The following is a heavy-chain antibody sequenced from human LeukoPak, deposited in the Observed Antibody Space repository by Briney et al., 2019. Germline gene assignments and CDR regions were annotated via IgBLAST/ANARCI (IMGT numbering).Heavy chain of an antibody. Sequence: PGGSLRLSSAASGFTFSSYWMSWVRQAPGKGLEWVANIKQDGSEKYYVDSVKGRFTISRDNAKNSLYPQMNSLRAEDTAVYYCATYSSLNAREFQYWGQGTLVTVSS. CDR2: IKQDGSEK. D-gene: IGHD3-22*01. CDR1: GFTFSSYW. V-gene: IGHV3-7*01. CDR3: ATYSSLNAREFQY. J-gene: IGHJ1*01.